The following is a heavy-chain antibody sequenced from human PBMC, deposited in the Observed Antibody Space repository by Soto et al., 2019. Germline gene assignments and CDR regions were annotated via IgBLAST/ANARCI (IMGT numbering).Heavy chain of an antibody. Sequence: GSLRLSCKTFGFTFGDYGMSWFRQAPGKGLEWVGFIRTKDYGEATEYAASVKGRFTISRDDSDRIVYLQMNSLTSGDTAIYYCSRSTTVTRKSDYWGQGALVTVSS. D-gene: IGHD4-17*01. J-gene: IGHJ4*02. CDR2: IRTKDYGEAT. V-gene: IGHV3-49*03. CDR3: SRSTTVTRKSDY. CDR1: GFTFGDYG.